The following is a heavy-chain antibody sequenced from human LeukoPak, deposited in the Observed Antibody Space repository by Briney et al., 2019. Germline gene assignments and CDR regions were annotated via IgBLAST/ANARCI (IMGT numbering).Heavy chain of an antibody. J-gene: IGHJ4*02. V-gene: IGHV4-30-4*01. CDR3: ARETVDYSNHGGYYYFDY. Sequence: SETLSLTCTVSGGSISNGGYYWSWIRQPPGKGLEWIGYIYYSGSTYYNPSLKSRVTISVDTSKNQFSLKLSSVTAADTAVYYCARETVDYSNHGGYYYFDYWGQGTLVTVSS. D-gene: IGHD4-11*01. CDR1: GGSISNGGYY. CDR2: IYYSGST.